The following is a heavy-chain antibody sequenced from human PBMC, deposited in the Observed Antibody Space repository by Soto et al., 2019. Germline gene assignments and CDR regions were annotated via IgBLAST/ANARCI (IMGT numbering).Heavy chain of an antibody. CDR3: AHRGQEGVVMRGFDY. D-gene: IGHD3-3*01. CDR1: GFSLSTSGVG. CDR2: IYWDDDK. Sequence: QITLKESGPTLVKPTQPLTLTCTFSGFSLSTSGVGVGWIRQPPGKALEWLALIYWDDDKRYSPSLKSRLTITSDTSKNQVVLRMSSMAPVDTATYYCAHRGQEGVVMRGFDYWGQGTLVTVSS. V-gene: IGHV2-5*02. J-gene: IGHJ4*02.